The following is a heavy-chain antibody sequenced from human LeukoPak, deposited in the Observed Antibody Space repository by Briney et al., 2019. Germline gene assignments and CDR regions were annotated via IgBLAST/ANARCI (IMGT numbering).Heavy chain of an antibody. Sequence: ASVKVSCKASGGTFSSYAISWVRQAPGQGLELMGGIIPIFGTANYAQKFQGRVTITTDESASTAYMELSSLRSEDTAVYYCARDRGDYYGSGKSLGYFDYWGQGTLVTVSS. D-gene: IGHD3-10*01. CDR3: ARDRGDYYGSGKSLGYFDY. CDR1: GGTFSSYA. V-gene: IGHV1-69*05. CDR2: IIPIFGTA. J-gene: IGHJ4*02.